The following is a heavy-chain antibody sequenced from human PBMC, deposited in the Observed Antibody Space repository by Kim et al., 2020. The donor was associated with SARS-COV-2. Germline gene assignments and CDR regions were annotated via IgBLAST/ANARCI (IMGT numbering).Heavy chain of an antibody. CDR1: GFTFSNAW. J-gene: IGHJ4*02. V-gene: IGHV3-15*01. CDR2: IKSKTDGGTT. D-gene: IGHD6-19*01. CDR3: TTYVKQGLVQFDY. Sequence: GGSLRLSCAASGFTFSNAWMSWVRQAPGKGLEWVGRIKSKTDGGTTDYAAPVKGRFTISRDDSKNTLYLQMNSLKTEDTAVYYCTTYVKQGLVQFDYWGQGTLVTVSS.